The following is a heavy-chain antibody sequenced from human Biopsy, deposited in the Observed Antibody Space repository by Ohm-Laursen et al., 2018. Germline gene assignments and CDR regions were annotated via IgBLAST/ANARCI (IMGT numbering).Heavy chain of an antibody. CDR2: INGSGGST. Sequence: SLRLSCSAFGFTFKNCNMNWVRQAPGKGLECVSVINGSGGSTYYADPVKGRFTISRDNSKNTLYLQMNSLRAEDTAMYYCARDLYDFCGGCPFDPWGQGTLVAVSS. J-gene: IGHJ5*02. D-gene: IGHD3-3*01. CDR3: ARDLYDFCGGCPFDP. CDR1: GFTFKNCN. V-gene: IGHV3-23*01.